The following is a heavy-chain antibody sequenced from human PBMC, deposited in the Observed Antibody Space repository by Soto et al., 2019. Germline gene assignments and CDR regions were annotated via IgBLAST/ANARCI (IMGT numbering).Heavy chain of an antibody. J-gene: IGHJ6*02. CDR2: TYYRSKWYN. Sequence: SQTLSLTCAISGDSVSSNSAAWNWIRQSPSRGLEWLGRTYYRSKWYNDYAVSVKSRITINPDTSKNQFSLQLNSVTPEDTAVYYCARDRGGDIVATTHYYYYGMDVWGQGTTVTVSS. D-gene: IGHD5-12*01. CDR1: GDSVSSNSAA. CDR3: ARDRGGDIVATTHYYYYGMDV. V-gene: IGHV6-1*01.